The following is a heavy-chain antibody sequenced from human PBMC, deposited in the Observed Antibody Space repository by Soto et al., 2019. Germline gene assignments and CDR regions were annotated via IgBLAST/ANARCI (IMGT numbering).Heavy chain of an antibody. J-gene: IGHJ3*02. CDR3: AKEGYTGYAAFDI. CDR1: GFTFSGYG. D-gene: IGHD5-12*01. CDR2: ISYDGRNK. V-gene: IGHV3-30*18. Sequence: QVQLVESGGGVVQPGRSLRLSCAASGFTFSGYGMHWVRQAPGKGLEWVAVISYDGRNKYYADSVKGRFTISRDNSKNTLYLEMNSLRAEDTAVYYCAKEGYTGYAAFDIWGQGTMVTVSS.